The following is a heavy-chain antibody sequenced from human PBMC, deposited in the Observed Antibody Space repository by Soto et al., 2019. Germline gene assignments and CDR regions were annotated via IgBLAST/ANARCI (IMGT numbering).Heavy chain of an antibody. CDR3: ARTVYSSVDY. CDR2: ISAYNGNT. CDR1: GYTFTNFG. V-gene: IGHV1-18*01. Sequence: ASVKVSCKASGYTFTNFGISWVRQAPGQGLEWMGWISAYNGNTNYAQKFQGRVTITRDTSASTAYMELSSLRSEDTAVYYGARTVYSSVDYWGQGTLVTVSS. D-gene: IGHD6-25*01. J-gene: IGHJ4*02.